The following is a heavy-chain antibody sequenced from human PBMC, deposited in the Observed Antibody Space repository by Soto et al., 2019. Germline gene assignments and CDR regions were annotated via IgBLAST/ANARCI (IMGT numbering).Heavy chain of an antibody. CDR2: IIPIFGTA. CDR1: GGTFSSYS. V-gene: IGHV1-69*13. J-gene: IGHJ4*02. CDR3: ARALRYCSGGSCFYDI. D-gene: IGHD2-15*01. Sequence: SVKVSCKASGGTFSSYSISWVRQAPGQGLEWMGGIIPIFGTANYAQKFQGRVTITADESTSTAYMELSSLRSEDTAVYYCARALRYCSGGSCFYDIWGQGTLVTVSS.